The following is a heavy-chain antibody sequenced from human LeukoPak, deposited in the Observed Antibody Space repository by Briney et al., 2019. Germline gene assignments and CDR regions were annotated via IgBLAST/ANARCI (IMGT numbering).Heavy chain of an antibody. CDR3: AKDPLYYDFWSGYYLPGWLNGPAFDY. Sequence: GGSLRLSCAASGFTFSDYAMNLVRQAPGKGLEWVSSITGNGATTYYADSVKGRFTISRDNSKNTLYLQMNSLRAEDTAVYYCAKDPLYYDFWSGYYLPGWLNGPAFDYWGQGTLVTVSS. V-gene: IGHV3-23*01. D-gene: IGHD3-3*01. CDR1: GFTFSDYA. J-gene: IGHJ4*02. CDR2: ITGNGATT.